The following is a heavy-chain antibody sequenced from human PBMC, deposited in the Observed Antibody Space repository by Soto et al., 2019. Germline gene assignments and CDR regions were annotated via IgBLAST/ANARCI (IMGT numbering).Heavy chain of an antibody. D-gene: IGHD2-8*01. CDR1: GFTFNTLN. CDR3: TLYDALFFDF. V-gene: IGHV3-21*01. CDR2: ITNNDYT. Sequence: GSLRLSCAASGFTFNTLNMSLVRQAPGKGLEWVSSITNNDYTAYADSVKGRFTISRDNAKKSLYLQMNSLRAEDTAVYYCTLYDALFFDFWSQGALVTVSS. J-gene: IGHJ4*02.